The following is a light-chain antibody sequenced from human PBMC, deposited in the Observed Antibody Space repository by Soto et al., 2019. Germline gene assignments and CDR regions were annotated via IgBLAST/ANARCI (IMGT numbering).Light chain of an antibody. Sequence: EIVLTQSPATLSLSPGERATLSCSASENVRTYLAWYQQKPGQAPRLLIFDASNRATGIPARFTGSGPGTDFTLTLSSLEPEDFPFYYCQQRGYPFTFGPGTKVHIK. V-gene: IGKV3D-11*02. J-gene: IGKJ3*01. CDR2: DAS. CDR3: QQRGYPFT. CDR1: ENVRTY.